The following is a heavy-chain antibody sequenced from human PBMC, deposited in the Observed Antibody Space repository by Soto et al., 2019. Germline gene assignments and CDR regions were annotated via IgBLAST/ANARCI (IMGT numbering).Heavy chain of an antibody. Sequence: SVKVSCKASGYTFTGYYMHWVRQAPGQGLEWMGWINPNSGGTNYAQKFQGRVTMTRDTSISTAYMELSRLRSDDTAVYYCARVCSSTSCYTGPYYYGMDVWGQGTTVTVSS. J-gene: IGHJ6*02. V-gene: IGHV1-2*02. CDR1: GYTFTGYY. CDR2: INPNSGGT. D-gene: IGHD2-2*02. CDR3: ARVCSSTSCYTGPYYYGMDV.